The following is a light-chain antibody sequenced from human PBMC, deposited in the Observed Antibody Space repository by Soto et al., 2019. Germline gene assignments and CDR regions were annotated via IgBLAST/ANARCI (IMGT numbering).Light chain of an antibody. CDR1: QGIAGY. J-gene: IGKJ4*01. Sequence: DIQLTQSPSFLSASVGDRVTITCRASQGIAGYLAWYQQQPGKAPKLLIYAASTLQSGVPSRFSGSGSGTEFTLTISSLQPEDFATYYCQQLNSYPLTFGGGTKVEIK. V-gene: IGKV1-9*01. CDR2: AAS. CDR3: QQLNSYPLT.